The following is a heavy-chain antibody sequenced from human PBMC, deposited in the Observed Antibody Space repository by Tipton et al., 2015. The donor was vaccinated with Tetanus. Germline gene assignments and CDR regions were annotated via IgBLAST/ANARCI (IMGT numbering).Heavy chain of an antibody. J-gene: IGHJ4*02. Sequence: TLSLTCAVYYDSFYGYYWSWIRQPPGKGLEWIGEISHSENTNYNPSLQSRVTISMNTANNHIYLNLTSVTAADTAVYYCARWRDGFNRALDSWGQGKQVTVSS. CDR2: ISHSENT. CDR3: ARWRDGFNRALDS. V-gene: IGHV4-34*01. CDR1: YDSFYGYY. D-gene: IGHD5-24*01.